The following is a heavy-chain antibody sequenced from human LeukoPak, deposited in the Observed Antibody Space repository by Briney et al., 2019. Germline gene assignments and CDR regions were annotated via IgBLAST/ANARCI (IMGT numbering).Heavy chain of an antibody. V-gene: IGHV3-23*01. CDR1: GFTFSSYA. D-gene: IGHD5-24*01. CDR3: AKDRGDGYNTFDY. CDR2: ISGSGGST. J-gene: IGHJ4*02. Sequence: GGSLRLSCAASGFTFSSYAMSWVRQAPGKGLEWVSAISGSGGSTYYADSVKGRFTISRGNSKNTLYLQMNSLRAEDTAVYYCAKDRGDGYNTFDYWGQGTLVTVSS.